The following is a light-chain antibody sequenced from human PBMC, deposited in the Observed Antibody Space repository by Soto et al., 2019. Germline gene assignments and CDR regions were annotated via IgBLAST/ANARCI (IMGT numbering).Light chain of an antibody. Sequence: QSVLTQSPSASASLGASVTLTCTLTSGHSSYSIAWHQQQPEQGHRYLMKLNSDGSHTKGGGIPDRFSGSSSGAERYLTISSLQSEDEADYYCQTWGIGLQLFGGGTKLTVL. V-gene: IGLV4-69*01. CDR1: SGHSSYS. CDR3: QTWGIGLQL. CDR2: LNSDGSH. J-gene: IGLJ3*02.